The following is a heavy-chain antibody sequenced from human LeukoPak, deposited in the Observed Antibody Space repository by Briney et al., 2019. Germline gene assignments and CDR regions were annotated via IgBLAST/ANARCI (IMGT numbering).Heavy chain of an antibody. V-gene: IGHV4-59*01. CDR3: AIASTEVDFDY. CDR2: IYYSGST. Sequence: SETLSLTCTVSGGSISSYYWSWIRQPPGKGPEWIGYIYYSGSTNYNPSLKSRVTISVDTSKNQFSLKLSSVTAADTAVYYCAIASTEVDFDYWGQGTLVTVSS. D-gene: IGHD2/OR15-2a*01. CDR1: GGSISSYY. J-gene: IGHJ4*02.